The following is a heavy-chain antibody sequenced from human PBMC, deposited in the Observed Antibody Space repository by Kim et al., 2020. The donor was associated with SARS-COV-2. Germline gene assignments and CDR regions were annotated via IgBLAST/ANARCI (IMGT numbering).Heavy chain of an antibody. V-gene: IGHV3-30*04. CDR3: ARDRSPYSGSYSALDY. D-gene: IGHD1-26*01. CDR2: ISYDGSNK. J-gene: IGHJ4*02. CDR1: GFTFSSYA. Sequence: GGSLRLSCAASGFTFSSYAMHWVRQAPGKGLEWVAVISYDGSNKYYADSVKGRFTISRDNSKNTLYLQMNSLRAEDTAVYYCARDRSPYSGSYSALDYWGQGTLVTVSS.